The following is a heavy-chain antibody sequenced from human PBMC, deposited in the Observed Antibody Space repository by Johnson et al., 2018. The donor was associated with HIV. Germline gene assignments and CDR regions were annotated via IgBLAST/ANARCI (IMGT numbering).Heavy chain of an antibody. CDR1: GFTFADYG. V-gene: IGHV3-30*02. Sequence: QEQLVESGGGVVQPGGSLRLSCAASGFTFADYGMHWVRQPPGKGLEWVAFIAHDESITPYADSVKGRFTMSRYNSKNTLYLHMKSLRPEDTSIYYCAKDDNFGVWYSDAFDVWGQGTVVTVSS. D-gene: IGHD6-19*01. CDR2: IAHDESIT. CDR3: AKDDNFGVWYSDAFDV. J-gene: IGHJ3*01.